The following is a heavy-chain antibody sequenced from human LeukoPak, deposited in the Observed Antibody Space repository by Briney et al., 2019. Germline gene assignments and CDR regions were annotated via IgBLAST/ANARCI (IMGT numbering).Heavy chain of an antibody. Sequence: GGSLRLSCAASGFTFSSYAMIWVRQAPGRGLEWVSVISGSGGSTYYADSVKGRFTISRDNSKNTLYLQMNSLRAEDTAVYYCAKTRGYDNVWGSYNYWGQGTLVTVSS. CDR3: AKTRGYDNVWGSYNY. CDR2: ISGSGGST. CDR1: GFTFSSYA. V-gene: IGHV3-23*01. D-gene: IGHD3-16*01. J-gene: IGHJ4*02.